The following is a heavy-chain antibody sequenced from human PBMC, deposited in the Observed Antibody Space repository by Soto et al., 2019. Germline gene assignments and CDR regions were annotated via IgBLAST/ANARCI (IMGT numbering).Heavy chain of an antibody. CDR3: ARESKYDTSGYPPWFAP. V-gene: IGHV4-31*03. CDR2: IYYSGST. J-gene: IGHJ5*02. CDR1: VASISSGGYY. D-gene: IGHD3-22*01. Sequence: QVQLQESGPGLVKPSQTLSLTCTVSVASISSGGYYWSWIRQHPGEGLEWIGYIYYSGSTSYNPSLQGRVTISEATSKNQFALKLSSVTDADTAVYYCARESKYDTSGYPPWFAPWGQGTLVTVSS.